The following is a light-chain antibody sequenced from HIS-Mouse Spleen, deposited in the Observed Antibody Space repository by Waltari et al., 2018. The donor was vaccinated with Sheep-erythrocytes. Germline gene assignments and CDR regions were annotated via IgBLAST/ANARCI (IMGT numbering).Light chain of an antibody. CDR1: SSAVGGSNY. CDR2: DVS. CDR3: CSYAGSYNHV. J-gene: IGLJ1*01. Sequence: QSALTQPRSVSGSPGQSVTISCPGTSSAVGGSNYVSWYQHHPGKAPKLMIYDVSKRPSGVPDRFSGSKSGNTASLTISGLQAEDEADYYCCSYAGSYNHVFATGTKVTVL. V-gene: IGLV2-11*01.